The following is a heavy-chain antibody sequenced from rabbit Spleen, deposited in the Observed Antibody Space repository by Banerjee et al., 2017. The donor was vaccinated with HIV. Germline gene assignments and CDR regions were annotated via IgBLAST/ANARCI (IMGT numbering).Heavy chain of an antibody. CDR1: GFSFSSSYY. Sequence: QEQLEESGGDLVKPGGTLTLTCTVSGFSFSSSYYGCWVRQAPGKGLEWIACIDPVFDSTYYASWAKGRFTISKTSSTTVTLQMTSLTGADTATYFCARGDFCFNLWGPGTLVTVS. CDR2: IDPVFDST. CDR3: ARGDFCFNL. J-gene: IGHJ4*01. V-gene: IGHV1S45*01. D-gene: IGHD4-2*01.